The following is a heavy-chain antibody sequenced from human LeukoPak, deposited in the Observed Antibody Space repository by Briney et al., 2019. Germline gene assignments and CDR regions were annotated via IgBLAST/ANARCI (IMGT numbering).Heavy chain of an antibody. CDR3: TRSFGYSRAFDI. CDR2: IRSKANSYAT. CDR1: GFTFSGST. Sequence: PGGSLRLSCAASGFTFSGSTMHWVRQASGKGLEWVGRIRSKANSYATAYAASVKGRFTISRDDSKNTAYLQMNSLKTEDTAVYYCTRSFGYSRAFDIWGQGTMVTVSS. J-gene: IGHJ3*02. D-gene: IGHD6-13*01. V-gene: IGHV3-73*01.